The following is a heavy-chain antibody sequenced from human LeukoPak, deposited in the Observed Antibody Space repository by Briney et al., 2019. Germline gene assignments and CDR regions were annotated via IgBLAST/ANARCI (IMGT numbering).Heavy chain of an antibody. J-gene: IGHJ4*02. V-gene: IGHV3-48*03. CDR1: GFTFSSYE. CDR3: AKRRGVAAPGFDY. CDR2: ISSSGSII. D-gene: IGHD6-13*01. Sequence: GGSLRLSCAASGFTFSSYEMNWVRQAPGKGLEFISYISSSGSIIYYADSVKGRFTISRDNAKNSLYLQMNSLRAEDTAVYYCAKRRGVAAPGFDYWGQGTLVTVSS.